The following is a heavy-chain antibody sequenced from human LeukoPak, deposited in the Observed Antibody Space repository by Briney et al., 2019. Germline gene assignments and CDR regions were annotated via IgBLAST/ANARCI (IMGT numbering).Heavy chain of an antibody. V-gene: IGHV3-48*01. D-gene: IGHD2/OR15-2a*01. CDR2: ISSTSSPI. CDR3: AREDYFGAFDI. CDR1: GFTFSSYS. J-gene: IGHJ3*02. Sequence: GGSLRLSCVASGFTFSSYSMNWVRQAPGKGLEWVSYISSTSSPIYYWDSVKGRFTISRDNAKNSLYLQMNSLRAGDTAVYYCAREDYFGAFDIWGQGTTVTVSS.